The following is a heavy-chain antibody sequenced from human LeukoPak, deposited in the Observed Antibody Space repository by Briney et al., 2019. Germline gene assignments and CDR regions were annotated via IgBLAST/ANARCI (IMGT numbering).Heavy chain of an antibody. J-gene: IGHJ4*02. CDR2: VNYNGNT. CDR1: GDSVSSSSYY. CDR3: ARLHLHCTNGVCEDY. D-gene: IGHD2-8*01. V-gene: IGHV4-39*01. Sequence: SETLSLTCTVSGDSVSSSSYYWGWVRQPPGKGLEWIGSVNYNGNTYYNPSLKSRVTISVDTSKNQFSLKLSSVTAADTAVYYCARLHLHCTNGVCEDYWGQGTLVTVSS.